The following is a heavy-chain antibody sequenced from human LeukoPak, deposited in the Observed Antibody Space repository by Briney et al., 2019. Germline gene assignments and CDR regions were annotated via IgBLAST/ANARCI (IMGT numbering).Heavy chain of an antibody. J-gene: IGHJ4*02. CDR1: GYSISSGYY. CDR3: ASGRTYSGYDWAPKYYFDY. Sequence: SETLSLTCTVSGYSISSGYYWGWIRQPPGKGLEWIGSIYHSGGTYYNPSLKSRVPISVDTSKNQFSLKLSSVTAADTAVYYCASGRTYSGYDWAPKYYFDYWGQGTLVTVSS. CDR2: IYHSGGT. V-gene: IGHV4-38-2*02. D-gene: IGHD5-12*01.